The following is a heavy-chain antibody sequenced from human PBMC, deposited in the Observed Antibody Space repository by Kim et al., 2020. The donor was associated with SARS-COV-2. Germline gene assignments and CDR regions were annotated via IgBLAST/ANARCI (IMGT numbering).Heavy chain of an antibody. CDR1: GGSISSYY. V-gene: IGHV4-59*13. CDR2: IYYSGST. Sequence: SETLSLTCTVSGGSISSYYWSWIRQPPGKGLEWIGYIYYSGSTNYNPSLKSRVTISVDTSKNQFSLTLSSVTAADTAVYYCARGPKKTYYYDSSGYYRPYKNYYYYYGMDVWGQGTTVTVSS. D-gene: IGHD3-22*01. J-gene: IGHJ6*02. CDR3: ARGPKKTYYYDSSGYYRPYKNYYYYYGMDV.